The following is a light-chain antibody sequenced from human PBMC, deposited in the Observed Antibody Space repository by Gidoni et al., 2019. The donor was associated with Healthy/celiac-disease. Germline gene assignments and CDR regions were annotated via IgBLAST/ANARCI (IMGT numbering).Light chain of an antibody. J-gene: IGLJ3*02. V-gene: IGLV3-25*03. CDR3: QSADSSGTYQV. Sequence: SYELTQPHSLSVSPGQTAWITCPGDALPKQYAYWYQQKPGQAPVLVIYKDSERPSGIPERFSGSSSGTTVTLTISRVQEEDEADYYCQSADSSGTYQVFGGGTKLTVL. CDR1: ALPKQY. CDR2: KDS.